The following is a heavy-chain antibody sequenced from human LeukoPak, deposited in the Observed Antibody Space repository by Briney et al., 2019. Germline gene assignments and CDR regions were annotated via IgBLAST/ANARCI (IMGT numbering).Heavy chain of an antibody. Sequence: SETLSLTCTVSGGSISSNSYYWGWIRQPPGKGLEWIGSIYHSGSTYYNPSLKSRVTISVDTSKNQFSLKLSSVTAADTAVYYCASGYSGYEGAFLNYWGQGTLVTVSS. CDR2: IYHSGST. V-gene: IGHV4-39*07. CDR3: ASGYSGYEGAFLNY. J-gene: IGHJ4*02. CDR1: GGSISSNSYY. D-gene: IGHD5-12*01.